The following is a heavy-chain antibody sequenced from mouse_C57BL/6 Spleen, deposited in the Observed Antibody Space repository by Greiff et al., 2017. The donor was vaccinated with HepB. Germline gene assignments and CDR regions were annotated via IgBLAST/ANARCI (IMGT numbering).Heavy chain of an antibody. CDR2: IDPSDSYT. D-gene: IGHD4-1*01. V-gene: IGHV1-69*01. CDR3: ARRGTGTEYFDV. J-gene: IGHJ1*03. Sequence: VQLQQSGAELVMPGASVKLSCKASGYTFTSYWMHWVKQRPGQGLEWIGEIDPSDSYTNYNQKFKGKSTLTVDKSSSTAYMQLSSLTSEDSAVYYCARRGTGTEYFDVWGTGTTVTVAS. CDR1: GYTFTSYW.